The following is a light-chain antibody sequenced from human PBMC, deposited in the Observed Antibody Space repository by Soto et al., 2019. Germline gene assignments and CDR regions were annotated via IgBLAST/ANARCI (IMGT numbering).Light chain of an antibody. CDR1: NIGSKG. CDR3: QVWDRTSDHYV. CDR2: HDS. J-gene: IGLJ1*01. V-gene: IGLV3-21*02. Sequence: SYELTQPPSVSVAPGQTARITCGGNNIGSKGVHWYQQKAGQAPVLVVYHDSDRPSGIPERFSGSNSGNTATLTISRVEAGDEADYYGQVWDRTSDHYVFGTGTKLTVL.